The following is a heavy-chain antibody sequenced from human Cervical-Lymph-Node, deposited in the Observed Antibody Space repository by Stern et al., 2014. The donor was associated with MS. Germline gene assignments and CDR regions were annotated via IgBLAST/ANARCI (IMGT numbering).Heavy chain of an antibody. D-gene: IGHD1-26*01. CDR2: ISTDTGGA. V-gene: IGHV1-2*02. CDR3: ARDRGSHSDY. J-gene: IGHJ4*02. CDR1: GYTFTAYF. Sequence: QVQLVASGAEVKTPGASVKVSCTASGYTFTAYFIHWVRQAPGQGLEWMGWISTDTGGANYAQRFQGRVTMTRDTSISTTYMELSRLRSDDTAVYYCARDRGSHSDYWGQGTLVTVSS.